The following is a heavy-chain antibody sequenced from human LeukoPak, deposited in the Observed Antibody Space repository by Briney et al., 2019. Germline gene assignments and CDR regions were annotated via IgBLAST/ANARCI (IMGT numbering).Heavy chain of an antibody. J-gene: IGHJ4*02. D-gene: IGHD6-19*01. CDR1: GFAVSINY. CDR2: IYSGGST. Sequence: GGSLRLSCAASGFAVSINYMSWVRQAPGKELEWVSIIYSGGSTYFADSVKGRFTISRDNSKNTLFLQMSRLSAEDTAVYYCARVGASVAGPFDYWGQGTLVTVSS. CDR3: ARVGASVAGPFDY. V-gene: IGHV3-66*01.